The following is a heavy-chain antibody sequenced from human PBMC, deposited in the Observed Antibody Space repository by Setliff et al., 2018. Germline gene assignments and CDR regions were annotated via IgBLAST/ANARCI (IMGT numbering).Heavy chain of an antibody. CDR2: INHSGSP. V-gene: IGHV4-34*01. CDR1: GASFSGTY. D-gene: IGHD3-22*01. J-gene: IGHJ4*02. CDR3: RVWVDMIEVDS. Sequence: PSETLSLTCAVYGASFSGTYCSWIRQPPGKGLGWIGEINHTGSPNWIGEINHSGSPNYNPSLKRRVTMSVDASKNQFSLKLTSVTAADTAVYYCRVWVDMIEVDSWAQGTLVTVSS.